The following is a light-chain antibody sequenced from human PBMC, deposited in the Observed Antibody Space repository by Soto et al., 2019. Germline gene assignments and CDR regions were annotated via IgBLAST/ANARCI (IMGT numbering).Light chain of an antibody. CDR1: QSIRSW. CDR2: DAS. CDR3: QHYNSYSEA. J-gene: IGKJ1*01. Sequence: DIQMTQSPSTLSASVGDRVTITCRASQSIRSWLAWYQQKPGKAPNLLIYDASALESGVSSRFSGSGSGTEFTLTISSLQPDDFATYYCQHYNSYSEAFGQGTKVDIK. V-gene: IGKV1-5*01.